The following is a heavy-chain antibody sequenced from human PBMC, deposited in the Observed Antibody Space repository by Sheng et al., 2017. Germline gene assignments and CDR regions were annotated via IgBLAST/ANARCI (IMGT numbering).Heavy chain of an antibody. CDR2: IYYSGST. CDR3: ASHHPTPYYYDSSGGAFVY. J-gene: IGHJ3*02. V-gene: IGHV4-59*01. CDR1: GGSISSYY. Sequence: QVQLQESGPGLVKPSETLSLTCTVSGGSISSYYWSWIRQPPGKGLEWIGYIYYSGSTNYNPSLKSRVTISVDTSKNQFSLKLSSVTAADTAVYYCASHHPTPYYYDSSGGAFVYLGPKGTMVTVSS. D-gene: IGHD3-22*01.